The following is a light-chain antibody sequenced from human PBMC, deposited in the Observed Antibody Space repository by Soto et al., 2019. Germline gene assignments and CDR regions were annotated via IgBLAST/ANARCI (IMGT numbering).Light chain of an antibody. J-gene: IGLJ1*01. CDR2: DVS. Sequence: QSALTQPASVSGSPGQSITISCTGTSSDVGGYNYVSWYQQYPGKAPKLMIYDVSNRPSGVSNRFSGSKSGNTASLIISGLRAEDEADYYCSSYTSSSTDVFGPGTKLTVL. CDR1: SSDVGGYNY. CDR3: SSYTSSSTDV. V-gene: IGLV2-14*01.